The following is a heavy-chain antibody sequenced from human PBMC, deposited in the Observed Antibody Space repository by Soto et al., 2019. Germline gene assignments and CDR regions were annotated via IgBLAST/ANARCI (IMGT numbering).Heavy chain of an antibody. V-gene: IGHV4-39*01. CDR1: GGSISSSSYY. J-gene: IGHJ4*02. CDR2: IYYSGST. CDR3: ASTYGDYDEWYFDY. D-gene: IGHD4-17*01. Sequence: QLQLQESGPGLVKPSETLSLTCTVSGGSISSSSYYWGWIRQPPGKGLEGIGSIYYSGSTYYNPSLKSRVTISVDTSKNQFSLKLSSVTAADTAVYYCASTYGDYDEWYFDYWGQGTLVTVSS.